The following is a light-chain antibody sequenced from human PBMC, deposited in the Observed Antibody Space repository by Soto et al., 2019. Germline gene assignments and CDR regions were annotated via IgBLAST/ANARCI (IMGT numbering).Light chain of an antibody. CDR3: QKYNGAPFT. V-gene: IGKV1-27*01. CDR1: QGIANY. CDR2: AAS. Sequence: DIQMTQSPSSLSASVGDRVTITCRASQGIANYLAWYQQKPGKVPKLLIYAASTLEPGVPSRFSGSGFGTDFTLSIISLQPEDFATYYCQKYNGAPFTFGHGTKVDIK. J-gene: IGKJ3*01.